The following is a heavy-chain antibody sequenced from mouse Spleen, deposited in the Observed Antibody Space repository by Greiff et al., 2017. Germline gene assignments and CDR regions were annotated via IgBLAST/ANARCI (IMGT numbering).Heavy chain of an antibody. V-gene: IGHV3-1*01. CDR3: ARDGVYYYGSSWYFDV. CDR2: ISYSGST. CDR1: GYSITSGYD. D-gene: IGHD1-1*01. J-gene: IGHJ1*01. Sequence: EVQLQESGPGMVKPSQSLSLTCTVTGYSITSGYDWHWIRHFPGNKLEWMGYISYSGSTNYNPSLKSRISITHDTSKNHFFLKLNSVTTEDTATYYCARDGVYYYGSSWYFDVWGAGTTVTVSS.